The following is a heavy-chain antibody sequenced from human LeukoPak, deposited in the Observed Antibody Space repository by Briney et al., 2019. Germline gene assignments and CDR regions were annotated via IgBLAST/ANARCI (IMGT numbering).Heavy chain of an antibody. CDR2: IRSKVNSYAT. V-gene: IGHV3-73*01. CDR3: ARQGRGYYESYRDY. D-gene: IGHD3-22*01. CDR1: GFTFSGSA. J-gene: IGHJ4*02. Sequence: GGSLRLSCAASGFTFSGSAMHWVRQASGKGLEWIGRIRSKVNSYATTYAASLKGRFTISRDDSGRTAHLQINSLKTEDTAVYYCARQGRGYYESYRDYWGQGTLVTVSS.